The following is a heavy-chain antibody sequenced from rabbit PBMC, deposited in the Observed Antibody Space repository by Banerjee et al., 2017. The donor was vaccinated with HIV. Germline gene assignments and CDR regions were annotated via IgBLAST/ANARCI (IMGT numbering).Heavy chain of an antibody. V-gene: IGHV1S40*01. CDR3: ARDILESSYYSPNL. CDR2: IYTGSGTT. Sequence: QSLEESVGDLVKPGASLTLTCTASGFDFSNIYYMCWVRQAPGKGLEWFGCIYTGSGTTYYASWAKGRFTISKTSSTTVTLQMTSLTAADTATYFCARDILESSYYSPNLWGPGTLVTVS. CDR1: GFDFSNIYY. D-gene: IGHD8-1*01. J-gene: IGHJ4*01.